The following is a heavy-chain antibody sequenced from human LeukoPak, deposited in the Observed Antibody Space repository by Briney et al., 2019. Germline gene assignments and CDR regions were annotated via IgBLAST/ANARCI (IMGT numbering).Heavy chain of an antibody. V-gene: IGHV1-24*01. CDR3: ATSGDSSGYYYRANYFDY. J-gene: IGHJ4*02. CDR1: GYTLTELS. CDR2: FDPEDGET. Sequence: ASVKVSCKVSGYTLTELSMHWVRQAPGKGLEWMGGFDPEDGETIYAQKFQGRVTMTEDSSTDTAYMELSSLRSEDTAVYYCATSGDSSGYYYRANYFDYWGQGTLVTVSS. D-gene: IGHD3-22*01.